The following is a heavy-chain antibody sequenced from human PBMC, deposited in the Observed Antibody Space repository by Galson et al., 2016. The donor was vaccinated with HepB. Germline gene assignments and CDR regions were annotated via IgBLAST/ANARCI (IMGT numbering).Heavy chain of an antibody. V-gene: IGHV3-30*19. CDR1: GFTFSRYG. J-gene: IGHJ4*02. Sequence: SLRLSCAASGFTFSRYGMHWVRQAPGKGLEWVAVISYDGGDKHYADSVKGRVTVSRDNSKNTLFLQMNSLRVEDTAVYYCAKLDCGRDCPRDDWGQGTLVTVSS. CDR2: ISYDGGDK. D-gene: IGHD2-21*02. CDR3: AKLDCGRDCPRDD.